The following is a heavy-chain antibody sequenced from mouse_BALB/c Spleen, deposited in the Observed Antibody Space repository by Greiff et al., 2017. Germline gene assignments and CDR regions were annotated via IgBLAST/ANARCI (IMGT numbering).Heavy chain of an antibody. Sequence: EVMLVESGGGLVKPGGSLKLSCAASGFTFSSYAMSWVRQSPEKRLEWVAEISSGGSYTYYPDTVTGRFTISRDNAKNTLYLEMSSLRSEDTAMYYCARKGLLRYPFDYWGQGTTLTVSS. D-gene: IGHD1-1*01. CDR2: ISSGGSYT. CDR3: ARKGLLRYPFDY. V-gene: IGHV5-9-4*01. CDR1: GFTFSSYA. J-gene: IGHJ2*01.